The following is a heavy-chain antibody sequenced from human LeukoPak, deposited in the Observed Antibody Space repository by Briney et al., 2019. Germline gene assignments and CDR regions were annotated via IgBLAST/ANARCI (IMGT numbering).Heavy chain of an antibody. J-gene: IGHJ5*02. V-gene: IGHV3-30*03. D-gene: IGHD6-25*01. Sequence: GRSLRLSCAASGFTFSSYGMHWVRQAPGKGLEWVAVISYDGSNKYYADSVKGRFTISRDNSKNTLYLQMNSLRAEDTAVYYCARDEGSKTKLAATWGQGTLVTVSS. CDR2: ISYDGSNK. CDR3: ARDEGSKTKLAAT. CDR1: GFTFSSYG.